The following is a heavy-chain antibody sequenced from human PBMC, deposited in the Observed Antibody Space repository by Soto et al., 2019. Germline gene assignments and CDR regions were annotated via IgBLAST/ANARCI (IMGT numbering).Heavy chain of an antibody. CDR2: INPNSGGT. D-gene: IGHD3-10*01. CDR3: ARDRLYYYGSLSYFNRPSGMYV. Sequence: GASVKVSCKASGYTFTGYYMHWVRQAPGQGLEWMGWINPNSGGTNYAQKFQGWVTMTRDTSISTAYMELSRLRSDDTAVYYCARDRLYYYGSLSYFNRPSGMYVWG. V-gene: IGHV1-2*04. CDR1: GYTFTGYY. J-gene: IGHJ6*02.